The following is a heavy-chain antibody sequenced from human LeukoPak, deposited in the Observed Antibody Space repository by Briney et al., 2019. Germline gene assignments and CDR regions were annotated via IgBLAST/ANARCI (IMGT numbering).Heavy chain of an antibody. CDR1: GGSFSGYY. Sequence: SETLSLTCAVYGGSFSGYYWSWIRQPPGKGLEWIGEINHSGSTNYNPSLKSRVTLSVDTSKNQFSLKLSSVTAADTAVYYCARAREWRKTNWFDPWGQGTLVTVSS. CDR2: INHSGST. V-gene: IGHV4-34*01. J-gene: IGHJ5*02. D-gene: IGHD3-3*01. CDR3: ARAREWRKTNWFDP.